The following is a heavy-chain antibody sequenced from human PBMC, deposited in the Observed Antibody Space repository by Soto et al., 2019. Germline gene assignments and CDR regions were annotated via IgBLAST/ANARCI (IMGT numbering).Heavy chain of an antibody. Sequence: SETLSLTCAVYGGSFSGYYWSWIRQPPGKGLEWIGEINHSGSTNYNPSLKSRVTISVDTSKNQFSLRLSSVTAADTAVYYCARGPTRYRRGGIDYWGQGTLVTVSS. J-gene: IGHJ4*02. CDR2: INHSGST. V-gene: IGHV4-34*01. CDR3: ARGPTRYRRGGIDY. D-gene: IGHD3-10*01. CDR1: GGSFSGYY.